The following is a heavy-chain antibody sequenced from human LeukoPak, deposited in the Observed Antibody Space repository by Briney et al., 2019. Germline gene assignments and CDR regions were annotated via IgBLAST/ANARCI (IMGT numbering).Heavy chain of an antibody. CDR2: ISGSGAST. CDR3: AKDVGKWESLHFFDY. Sequence: GGSLRLSCLTSGFTFSTNAMSWVRQALGKGLEWISGISGSGASTYYADSVTGRFIISRDNSRNTLYLQMNSLRGDDTAVYYCAKDVGKWESLHFFDYWGQGTLVTVSS. V-gene: IGHV3-23*01. J-gene: IGHJ4*02. D-gene: IGHD1-26*01. CDR1: GFTFSTNA.